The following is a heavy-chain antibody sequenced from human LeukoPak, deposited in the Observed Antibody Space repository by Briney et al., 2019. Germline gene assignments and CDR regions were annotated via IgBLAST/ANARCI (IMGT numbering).Heavy chain of an antibody. Sequence: PSETLSLTCTVSGVSVSNGNYYWSWLRQPSGKALEWIGYIYYTGSTNYNPSLEGRVTISVDTSKNQFSVKLSSVTAADTAVYYCARSQNYYGSGDYWSQGTLVTVSS. CDR1: GVSVSNGNYY. J-gene: IGHJ4*02. D-gene: IGHD3-10*01. V-gene: IGHV4-61*01. CDR3: ARSQNYYGSGDY. CDR2: IYYTGST.